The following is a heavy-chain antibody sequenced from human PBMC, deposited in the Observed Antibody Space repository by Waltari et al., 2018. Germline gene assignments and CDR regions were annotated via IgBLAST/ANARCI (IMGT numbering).Heavy chain of an antibody. CDR2: INAGNGNT. CDR1: GYTFTSYA. J-gene: IGHJ4*02. CDR3: ARDGPSIAAAGAVFDFSGDY. D-gene: IGHD6-13*01. Sequence: QVQLVQSGAEVKKPGASVKVSCKASGYTFTSYAMHWVGQAPGQRLEWMGWINAGNGNTKYSQKFQGRVTITRDTSASTAYMELSSLRSEDTAVYYCARDGPSIAAAGAVFDFSGDYWGQGTLVTVSS. V-gene: IGHV1-3*01.